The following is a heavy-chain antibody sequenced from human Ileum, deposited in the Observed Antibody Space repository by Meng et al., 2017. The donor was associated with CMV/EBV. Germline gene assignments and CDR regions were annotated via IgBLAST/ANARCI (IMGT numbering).Heavy chain of an antibody. J-gene: IGHJ4*02. V-gene: IGHV4-39*01. CDR2: LYYSGIT. Sequence: SETLSLTCTVSGGSISNSPYYWGWIRQPPGKGLEWIGSLYYSGITYYNPSLKSRVSISVDTSKNQFSLKLSSVTAADTAIYYCARHDRRSSWHFFDYLGQGTLVTVSS. D-gene: IGHD6-13*01. CDR3: ARHDRRSSWHFFDY. CDR1: GGSISNSPYY.